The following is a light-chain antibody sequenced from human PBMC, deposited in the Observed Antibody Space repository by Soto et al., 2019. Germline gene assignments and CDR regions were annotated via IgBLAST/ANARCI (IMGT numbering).Light chain of an antibody. J-gene: IGLJ1*01. CDR1: SSDLGDYNY. CDR2: DVT. Sequence: QSALTQPASVSGSPGQSITISCTGTSSDLGDYNYVSWYQLHPGEAPKLMIYDVTNRPSGVSNRFSGSKSGNTASLTISGLQPEVETDYFCSSYTSTNTLVFGTGTKLTVL. CDR3: SSYTSTNTLV. V-gene: IGLV2-14*01.